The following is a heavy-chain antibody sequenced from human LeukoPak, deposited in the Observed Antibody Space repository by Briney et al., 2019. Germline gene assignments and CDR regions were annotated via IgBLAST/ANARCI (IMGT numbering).Heavy chain of an antibody. D-gene: IGHD6-19*01. V-gene: IGHV3-53*01. CDR2: IYDSGTT. CDR3: AGRRSSGWYAY. J-gene: IGHJ4*02. CDR1: GFTFSSAW. Sequence: GGSLRLSCAASGFTFSSAWMNWVRQAPGKGLEWVSVIYDSGTTYYADSVKGRFLIFRDTSKNTVDLQMNSLRVEDTAVYYCAGRRSSGWYAYWGQGTLVTVSS.